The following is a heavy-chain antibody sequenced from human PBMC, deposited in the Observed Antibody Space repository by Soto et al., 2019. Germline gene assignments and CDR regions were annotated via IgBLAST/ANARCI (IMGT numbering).Heavy chain of an antibody. Sequence: ASVKVSCKASGYNFSDFYIHWVRQAPVQGLEWMGRINPDRGDTHYEQKFQGRVTMSSDNSIPSAYLDLNSLRSDDTAVYFCAREPLSTGLPELDYSGQGTLATVS. CDR2: INPDRGDT. CDR3: AREPLSTGLPELDY. D-gene: IGHD2-8*02. CDR1: GYNFSDFY. V-gene: IGHV1-2*02. J-gene: IGHJ4*02.